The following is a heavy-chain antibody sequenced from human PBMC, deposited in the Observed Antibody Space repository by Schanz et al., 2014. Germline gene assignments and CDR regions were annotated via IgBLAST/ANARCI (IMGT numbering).Heavy chain of an antibody. CDR2: IIPSLGLA. V-gene: IGHV1-69*08. Sequence: QVQLVQSEAEVKKPGSSVKVSCKASGGTFSSYTISWVRQAPGQGLEWMGRIIPSLGLAKYEQKFQDKVTITADTSTSTAYMELSSLRSEDTAMYYCARDYYDSSGYYYCDYWGQGTLVTVSS. CDR1: GGTFSSYT. J-gene: IGHJ4*02. D-gene: IGHD3-22*01. CDR3: ARDYYDSSGYYYCDY.